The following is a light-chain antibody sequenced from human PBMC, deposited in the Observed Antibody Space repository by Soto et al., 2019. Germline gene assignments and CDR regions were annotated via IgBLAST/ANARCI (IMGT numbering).Light chain of an antibody. CDR2: GAS. CDR1: QTVTSNY. Sequence: ELVLRQSPGTLSSYPGERATLSCGASQTVTSNYLAWYQQKPGPAPRLLIFGASTRATGIPDRFSGSGSGTDFTLTISRLEPEDFAVYYCQHYYTSYTTFGQGTKVDIK. V-gene: IGKV3-20*01. J-gene: IGKJ1*01. CDR3: QHYYTSYTT.